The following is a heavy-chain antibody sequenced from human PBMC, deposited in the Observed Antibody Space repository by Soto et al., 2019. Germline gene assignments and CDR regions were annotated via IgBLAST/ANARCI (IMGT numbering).Heavy chain of an antibody. D-gene: IGHD2-15*01. CDR2: ISYDGSNK. CDR3: AKGGGYWSGGSCYHTALDY. J-gene: IGHJ4*02. Sequence: QVQLVESGGGVVQPGRSLRLSCAASGFTFSSYGMHWVRQAPGKGLEWVAVISYDGSNKYYADSVKGRFTISRDNSKNTLYLQMNSLRAEDTAVYYCAKGGGYWSGGSCYHTALDYWGQGTLVTVSS. V-gene: IGHV3-30*18. CDR1: GFTFSSYG.